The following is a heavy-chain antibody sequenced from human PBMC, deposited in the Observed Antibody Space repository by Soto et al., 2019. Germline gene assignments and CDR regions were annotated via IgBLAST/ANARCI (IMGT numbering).Heavy chain of an antibody. D-gene: IGHD3-22*01. CDR3: AKDSGTIVVVITTFDC. CDR1: GFTFSSYA. J-gene: IGHJ4*02. CDR2: TSGSGGST. Sequence: GGSLRLSCAASGFTFSSYAMSWVRQAPGKGLEWVSATSGSGGSTYYADSVKGRFTISRDNSKNTLYLQMNSLRAEDTAVYYCAKDSGTIVVVITTFDCWGQGTLVTVSS. V-gene: IGHV3-23*01.